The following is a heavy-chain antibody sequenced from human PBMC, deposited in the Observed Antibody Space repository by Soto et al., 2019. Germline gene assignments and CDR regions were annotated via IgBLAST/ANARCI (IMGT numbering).Heavy chain of an antibody. CDR1: GFTFSSYG. D-gene: IGHD3-10*01. CDR2: IWYDGSNK. J-gene: IGHJ6*02. Sequence: GGSLRLSCAASGFTFSSYGMHWVRQAPGKGLEWVAVIWYDGSNKYYADSVKGRFTISRDNSKNTLYLQMNSLRAEDTAVYYCARDTARAMVRIYYGMDVWGQGTTVTVSS. V-gene: IGHV3-33*01. CDR3: ARDTARAMVRIYYGMDV.